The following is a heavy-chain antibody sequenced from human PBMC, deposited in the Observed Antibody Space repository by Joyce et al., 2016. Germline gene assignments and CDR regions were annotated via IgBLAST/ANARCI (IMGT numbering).Heavy chain of an antibody. Sequence: QIQLVESGGGVVQPGKSLSLSCTASGFTLINSIVHWVRQTPGKGLELVAVTYYDEEKPVYGDSWKGRFTISKDTSKNTLYLQITGLRLKDTAVYYCARNLQSPGTIAFDILGPRDSDHRLF. V-gene: IGHV3-33*01. D-gene: IGHD5-24*01. J-gene: IGHJ3*02. CDR3: ARNLQSPGTIAFDI. CDR2: TYYDEEKP. CDR1: GFTLINSI.